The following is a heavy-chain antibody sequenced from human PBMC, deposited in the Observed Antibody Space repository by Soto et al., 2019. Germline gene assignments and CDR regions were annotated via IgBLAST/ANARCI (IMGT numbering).Heavy chain of an antibody. CDR2: IYYSGST. Sequence: QVQLQESGPGLVKPSQTLSLTCTVSGGSISSGDYYWGWIRQPPGKGLEWIGYIYYSGSTYYNPSLKSRVTISVDTSKNQFSLKLSSVTAADTAVYYCARVYGYDRKLNTQNHFDYWGQGTLVTVSS. J-gene: IGHJ4*02. D-gene: IGHD5-12*01. V-gene: IGHV4-30-4*01. CDR3: ARVYGYDRKLNTQNHFDY. CDR1: GGSISSGDYY.